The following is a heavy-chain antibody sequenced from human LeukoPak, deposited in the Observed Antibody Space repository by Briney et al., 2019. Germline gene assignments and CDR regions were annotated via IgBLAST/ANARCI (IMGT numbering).Heavy chain of an antibody. J-gene: IGHJ4*02. CDR3: ARELAHCGGDCSYYFDQ. CDR1: GFTVSNNY. D-gene: IGHD2-21*02. CDR2: IYSGGST. Sequence: PGGSLRLSCAASGFTVSNNYMSWVRQAPGKGLEWVSIIYSGGSTDYADSVKGRFIISRDNSKNTLYLQMNSLRAEDTAVYYCARELAHCGGDCSYYFDQWGQGTWSPSPQ. V-gene: IGHV3-66*01.